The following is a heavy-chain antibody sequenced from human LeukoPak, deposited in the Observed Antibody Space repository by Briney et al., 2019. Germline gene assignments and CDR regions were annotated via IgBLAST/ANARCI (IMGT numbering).Heavy chain of an antibody. Sequence: GGSLRLSCAASGFTFSSYSMNWVRQAPGKGLEWVSSISSRSSYIYYADSVKGRFTISRDNAKNSLYLQMNSLRAEDTAVYYCARASHGRLGELSLYSVDYWGQGTLVTVSS. CDR2: ISSRSSYI. D-gene: IGHD3-16*02. J-gene: IGHJ4*02. CDR1: GFTFSSYS. V-gene: IGHV3-21*01. CDR3: ARASHGRLGELSLYSVDY.